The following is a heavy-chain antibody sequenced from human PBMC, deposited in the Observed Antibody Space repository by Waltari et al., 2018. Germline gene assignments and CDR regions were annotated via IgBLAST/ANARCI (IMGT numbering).Heavy chain of an antibody. CDR1: GFTFRSYA. CDR3: ASSLYGDYTQIWGRVFDY. Sequence: VQLLESGGGLVQSGGSLRLSCAASGFTFRSYAMTWVRQAPGKGVEWVSVISGSVGSTDYADSVKGRFTISRDNSKNTLYLQMNNLRVEDTAVYYCASSLYGDYTQIWGRVFDYWGQGTLVTVSS. CDR2: ISGSVGST. V-gene: IGHV3-23*01. D-gene: IGHD4-17*01. J-gene: IGHJ4*02.